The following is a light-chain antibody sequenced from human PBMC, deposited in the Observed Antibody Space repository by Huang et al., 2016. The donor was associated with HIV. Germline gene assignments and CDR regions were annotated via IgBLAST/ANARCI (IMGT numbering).Light chain of an antibody. Sequence: DIQMTQSPSSLSASVGDRVTITCQASQDISNYLTWYQHKPGRAPKPLIFDASSLETGVPSRFSGSGSGTYFTLPIASLQPEDVATYYCQHYDDPYTFGQGTKLEIK. J-gene: IGKJ2*01. CDR3: QHYDDPYT. V-gene: IGKV1-33*01. CDR2: DAS. CDR1: QDISNY.